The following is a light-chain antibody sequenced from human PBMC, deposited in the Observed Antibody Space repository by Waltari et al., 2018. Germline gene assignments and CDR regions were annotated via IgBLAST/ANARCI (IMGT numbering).Light chain of an antibody. CDR3: QQRYSWPRT. Sequence: EVVLTQSPATLSLSPGERATLSCRPSQSVGNQLTWYQQKPGQAPTLLIYDTSNRATGGPARFSGSGSGTDFTLTISSLEPEDSAVYYCQQRYSWPRTFGQGTKVEIK. CDR2: DTS. CDR1: QSVGNQ. V-gene: IGKV3-11*01. J-gene: IGKJ1*01.